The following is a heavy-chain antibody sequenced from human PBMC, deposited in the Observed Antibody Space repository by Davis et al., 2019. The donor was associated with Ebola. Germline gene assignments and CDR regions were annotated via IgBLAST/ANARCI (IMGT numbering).Heavy chain of an antibody. CDR1: GYTSTSYG. V-gene: IGHV1-18*01. CDR2: ISAYNGNT. D-gene: IGHD2-15*01. CDR3: ARDRVGVGLLGY. J-gene: IGHJ4*02. Sequence: AASVKVSCKASGYTSTSYGISWVRQAPGQGLEWMGWISAYNGNTNYAQKLQGRVTMTTDTSTSTAHMELRSLRSDDTAVYYCARDRVGVGLLGYWGQGTLVTVSS.